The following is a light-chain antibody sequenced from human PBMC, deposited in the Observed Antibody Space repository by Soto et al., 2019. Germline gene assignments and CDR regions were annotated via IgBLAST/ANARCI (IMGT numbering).Light chain of an antibody. V-gene: IGKV3-15*01. CDR3: QQYETFSGT. CDR2: GAS. J-gene: IGKJ1*01. Sequence: ELVLTQSPATLSLSPGERATLSCRASQSVSSNLAWYQQKPGQAPRLLIYGASTRATGIPARFSGSGSGTEFTLTIASLQPDDFATYYCQQYETFSGTFGPGTKWIS. CDR1: QSVSSN.